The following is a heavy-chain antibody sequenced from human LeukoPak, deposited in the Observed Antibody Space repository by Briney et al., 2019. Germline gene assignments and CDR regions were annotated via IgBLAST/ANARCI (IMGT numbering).Heavy chain of an antibody. V-gene: IGHV3-30-3*01. CDR3: ARSFGIVVVNDAFDI. CDR2: ISYDGSNK. Sequence: GGSLRLSCAASGLTFSSYAMHWVRQAPGKGLEWVAVISYDGSNKYYADSVKGRFTISRDNSKNTLYLQMNSLRAEDTAVYCCARSFGIVVVNDAFDIWGQGTMVTVSS. D-gene: IGHD3-22*01. J-gene: IGHJ3*02. CDR1: GLTFSSYA.